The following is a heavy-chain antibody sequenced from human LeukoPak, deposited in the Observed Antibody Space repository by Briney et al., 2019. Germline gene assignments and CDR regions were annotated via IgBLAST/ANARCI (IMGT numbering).Heavy chain of an antibody. J-gene: IGHJ4*02. Sequence: GESLQISCKGSEYSFTNYWIGWVRQLPGRGLEWMGIIYPGDSDSRYSPSFQGQVTFSADKSISTAYLQWSSLKASDTAMYYCARRQGYSVFDYWGQGTLVIVSS. CDR3: ARRQGYSVFDY. CDR2: IYPGDSDS. CDR1: EYSFTNYW. V-gene: IGHV5-51*01. D-gene: IGHD3-16*02.